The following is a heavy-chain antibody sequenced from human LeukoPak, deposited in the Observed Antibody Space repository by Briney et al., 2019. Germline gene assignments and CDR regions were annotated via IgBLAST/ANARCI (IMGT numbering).Heavy chain of an antibody. D-gene: IGHD3-22*01. CDR1: GFTFSSYG. CDR3: AKGLYYYDSSGYPH. V-gene: IGHV3-30*02. Sequence: GGSLRLSCAASGFTFSSYGMHWVRQAPGKGLEWVAFIQDDGSNKYYANSVKGRFTIARDNSKNTLYLQMNSLRAEDTAVYYCAKGLYYYDSSGYPHWGQGALVTVSS. J-gene: IGHJ4*02. CDR2: IQDDGSNK.